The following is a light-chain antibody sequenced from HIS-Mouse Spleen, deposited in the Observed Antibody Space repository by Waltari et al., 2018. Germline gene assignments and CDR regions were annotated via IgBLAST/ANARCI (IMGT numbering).Light chain of an antibody. J-gene: IGKJ2*01. CDR1: QSISSY. CDR2: AAS. Sequence: DIQMTQSPSSLSASVGDRVTITCRASQSISSYLNWYQQKPGKAPKLLIYAASSLQSGVPPTFSGSGSGTDFPLTISSLQPEDFATYYCQQSYSTLMYTFGQGTKLEIK. CDR3: QQSYSTLMYT. V-gene: IGKV1-39*01.